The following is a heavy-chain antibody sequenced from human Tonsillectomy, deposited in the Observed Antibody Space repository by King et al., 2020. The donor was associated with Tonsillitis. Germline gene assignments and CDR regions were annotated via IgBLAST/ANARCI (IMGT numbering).Heavy chain of an antibody. CDR2: ISAYNSNT. J-gene: IGHJ4*02. D-gene: IGHD6-13*01. CDR3: ATGAASGYSSF. CDR1: GYTFTSYG. Sequence: QLVQSGAEVKKPGASVKVSCKASGYTFTSYGISWVRQAPGQGLEWMGWISAYNSNTNYAQKLQGRVTMTTDNSTNTAYMELKSLRADDTALYYCATGAASGYSSFWGQGTLVTVSP. V-gene: IGHV1-18*01.